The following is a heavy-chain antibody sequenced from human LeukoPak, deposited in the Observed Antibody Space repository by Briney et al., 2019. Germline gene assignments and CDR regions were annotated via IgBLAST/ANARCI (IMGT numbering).Heavy chain of an antibody. Sequence: GGSLRLSCAASGFTFRDFAMSWVRQAPGKGLEWVSAISGDAHSTYYADSLKGRFTISRDNSKNTLYLQMNSLRAADTATYFCVRDAPLPFDFWGQGALVIVSS. CDR2: ISGDAHST. CDR1: GFTFRDFA. V-gene: IGHV3-23*01. D-gene: IGHD2-2*01. CDR3: VRDAPLPFDF. J-gene: IGHJ4*02.